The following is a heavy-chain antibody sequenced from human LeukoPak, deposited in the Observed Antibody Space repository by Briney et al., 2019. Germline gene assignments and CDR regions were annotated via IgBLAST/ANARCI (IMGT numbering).Heavy chain of an antibody. Sequence: SETLSLTCTVSGGSIGSSGFYWGWIRQPPGKGLEWIGSIYYSGSTYYNPSLKSRVTISVDTSKNQFSLELSSVTAADTAVYYCARSSAMIVVVIGFDYWGQGTLVTVSS. D-gene: IGHD3-22*01. J-gene: IGHJ4*02. CDR3: ARSSAMIVVVIGFDY. V-gene: IGHV4-39*07. CDR1: GGSIGSSGFY. CDR2: IYYSGST.